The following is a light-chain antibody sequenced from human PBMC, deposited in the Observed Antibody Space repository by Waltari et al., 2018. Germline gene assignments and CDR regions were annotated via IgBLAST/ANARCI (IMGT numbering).Light chain of an antibody. V-gene: IGKV1-33*01. CDR2: DAS. CDR3: QQYDKLPIT. J-gene: IGKJ5*01. CDR1: QGIKYY. Sequence: MTQSPSSLSASVGHRVTITCQASQGIKYYLNWYQQKPGKAPKLLIYDASNLEAGVPSRFSGSGSGTDFTFTISSLQPEDIATYYCQQYDKLPITFGQGTRLEIK.